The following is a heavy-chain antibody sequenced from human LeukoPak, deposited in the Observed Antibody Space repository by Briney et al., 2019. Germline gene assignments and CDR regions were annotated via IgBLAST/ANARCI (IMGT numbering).Heavy chain of an antibody. CDR1: GFTFSSYA. D-gene: IGHD6-13*01. CDR2: ISYDGSNK. Sequence: GGSLRLSCAASGFTFSSYAMHWVRQAPGKGLEWVAVISYDGSNKYYADSVKGRFTISRDNSKNTLYVQMNSLRAEDTAVYYCARDSVAAAGTDRSWFDPWGQGTLVTVSS. CDR3: ARDSVAAAGTDRSWFDP. V-gene: IGHV3-30*01. J-gene: IGHJ5*02.